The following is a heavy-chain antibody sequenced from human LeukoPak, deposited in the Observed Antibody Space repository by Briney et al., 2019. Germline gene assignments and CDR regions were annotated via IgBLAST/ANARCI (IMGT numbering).Heavy chain of an antibody. Sequence: SETLSLTCAVSGGSISSYSWSAVRQPPQKGLEWIGYIYYSGSTKYNPSLKSRVHISVDTSKNQFSLKLSSVTAADTAVYYCARVVIAPRRFDPWGQRTLVTVSS. CDR2: IYYSGST. CDR3: ARVVIAPRRFDP. CDR1: GGSISSYS. D-gene: IGHD3-22*01. J-gene: IGHJ5*02. V-gene: IGHV4-59*01.